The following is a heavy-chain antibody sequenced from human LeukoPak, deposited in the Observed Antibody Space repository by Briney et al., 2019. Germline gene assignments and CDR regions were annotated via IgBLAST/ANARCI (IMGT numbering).Heavy chain of an antibody. D-gene: IGHD2-2*01. CDR3: ARLIVVVPAALSDY. CDR2: ISSSSSYI. CDR1: GFTFSSYS. V-gene: IGHV3-21*01. Sequence: GGSLRLSCAASGFTFSSYSMNWVRQAPGKGLEWVSSISSSSSYIYCADSVKGRFTISRDNAKNSLYLQMNSLRAEDTAVYYCARLIVVVPAALSDYWGQGTLVTVSS. J-gene: IGHJ4*02.